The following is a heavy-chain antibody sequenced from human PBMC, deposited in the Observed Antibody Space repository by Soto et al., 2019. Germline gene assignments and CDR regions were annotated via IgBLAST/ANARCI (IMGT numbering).Heavy chain of an antibody. CDR3: AMGHHGWLDP. J-gene: IGHJ5*02. CDR1: GGIFGTYT. Sequence: QVQLVQSGAEMKKPGSSVKVSCKASGGIFGTYTINWVRQAPGQGLEWMGRIIPLLNKADYAQKFQGRVTISVERSADTAYMELGSLPSGDTAVYYCAMGHHGWLDPWGQGSLVTVSS. CDR2: IIPLLNKA. V-gene: IGHV1-69*02.